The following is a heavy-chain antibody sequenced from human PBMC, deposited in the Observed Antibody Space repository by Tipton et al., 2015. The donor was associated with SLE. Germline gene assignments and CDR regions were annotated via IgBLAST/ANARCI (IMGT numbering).Heavy chain of an antibody. J-gene: IGHJ3*02. V-gene: IGHV4-59*11. Sequence: TLSLTCNVSGAFITGHFWNWIRQSPGKGLEWIGYIYYSGSTNYNPSLKSRVTISVDTSKNQFSLKLSSVTAADTAVYYCARASRIGDIWGQGTMVTVSS. CDR3: ARASRIGDI. CDR1: GAFITGHF. CDR2: IYYSGST. D-gene: IGHD3-22*01.